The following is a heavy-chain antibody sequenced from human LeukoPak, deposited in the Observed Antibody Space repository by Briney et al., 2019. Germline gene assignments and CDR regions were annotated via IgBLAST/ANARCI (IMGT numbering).Heavy chain of an antibody. CDR2: IYSSGST. D-gene: IGHD2-2*01. CDR3: ARQNMRYYYMDV. V-gene: IGHV4-4*07. Sequence: SETLSLTCTVSGASISSYYWSWIRQPAGKGLEWIGRIYSSGSTDYNPSLKSRVTMSVDTSKNQFSLKLSSVTAADTAVFYCARQNMRYYYMDVWGKGTTVTVSS. J-gene: IGHJ6*03. CDR1: GASISSYY.